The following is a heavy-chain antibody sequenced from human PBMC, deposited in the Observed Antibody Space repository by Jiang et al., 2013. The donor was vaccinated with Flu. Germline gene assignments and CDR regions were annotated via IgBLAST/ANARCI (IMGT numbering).Heavy chain of an antibody. CDR1: TELS. CDR3: ATRLYYYDNSGYYY. J-gene: IGHJ4*02. CDR2: FDPEDGET. Sequence: TELSMHWVRQAPGKGLEWMGGFDPEDGETIYAQKFQGRVTMTEDTSTDTAYMELSSLRSEDTAVYYCATRLYYYDNSGYYYWGQGALVTVSS. D-gene: IGHD3-22*01. V-gene: IGHV1-24*01.